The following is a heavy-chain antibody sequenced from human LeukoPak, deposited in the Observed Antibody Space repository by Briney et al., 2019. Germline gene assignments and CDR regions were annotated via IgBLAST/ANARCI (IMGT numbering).Heavy chain of an antibody. CDR2: ISWNSGSI. J-gene: IGHJ4*02. CDR3: GKWGVRWWIDY. D-gene: IGHD2-15*01. V-gene: IGHV3-9*01. Sequence: GGSLRLSCAASGFTFDDYAMRWVRHAPGKGLEWVSGISWNSGSIGYADSVKGRFTISRDNAKNSLYLQMNSLRAEDTALYYCGKWGVRWWIDYWGQGTLVTVSS. CDR1: GFTFDDYA.